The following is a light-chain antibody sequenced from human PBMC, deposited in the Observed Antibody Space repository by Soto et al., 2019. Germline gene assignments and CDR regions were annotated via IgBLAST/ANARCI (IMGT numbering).Light chain of an antibody. CDR2: GTS. J-gene: IGKJ1*01. V-gene: IGKV1-39*01. CDR1: QNISSY. CDR3: HQTYTTPRT. Sequence: IQRNQSASSLSASVGYRVTITCGASQNISSYLNWYQQKPGKAPKILIYGTSSLQSGVPSRFSVSGSGTDFTLTISCLQNEDFATYYGHQTYTTPRTFGQGTKVDIK.